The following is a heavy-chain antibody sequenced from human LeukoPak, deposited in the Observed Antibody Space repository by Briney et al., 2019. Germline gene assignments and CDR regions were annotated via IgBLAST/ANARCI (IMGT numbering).Heavy chain of an antibody. J-gene: IGHJ4*02. CDR1: GFTFDDFA. CDR3: VKDIWPGSGYPDC. D-gene: IGHD3/OR15-3a*01. CDR2: ISWNGDSL. V-gene: IGHV3-9*01. Sequence: GRSLRLSCAASGFTFDDFAMHWVRQTPGKGLEWVSGISWNGDSLGYADSVKGRFTISRDNAKKSLYLQMNSLRVEDTAFYSCVKDIWPGSGYPDCWGQGTLVTVST.